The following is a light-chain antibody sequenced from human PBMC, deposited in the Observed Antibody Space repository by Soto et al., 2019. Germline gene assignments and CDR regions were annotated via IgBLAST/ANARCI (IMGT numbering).Light chain of an antibody. J-gene: IGLJ2*01. Sequence: QSVLTQPASVSGSPGQSITISCTGTSSDVGGYNSVSWYQQHPGKAPKVMIYEVSNRPSGVSNRFSGSKSGNTASLTISGLQAEDEADYYCSSYTSNKTVVFGGGTKLT. CDR1: SSDVGGYNS. CDR2: EVS. V-gene: IGLV2-14*01. CDR3: SSYTSNKTVV.